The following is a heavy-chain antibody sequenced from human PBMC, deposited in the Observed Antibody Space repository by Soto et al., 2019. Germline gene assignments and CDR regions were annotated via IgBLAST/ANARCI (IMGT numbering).Heavy chain of an antibody. CDR3: ARQGGGWEDDLGYGMDV. Sequence: SETLSLTCAVYGGSFSTYYWGGIRQPPGKGLEWIGSIYYSGSTYYNPSLKSRVTVSVDTSKNQFSLKLSSVTAADTAVYYCARQGGGWEDDLGYGMDVWGQGTTVTVSS. CDR2: IYYSGST. J-gene: IGHJ6*02. V-gene: IGHV4-39*01. D-gene: IGHD1-26*01. CDR1: GGSFSTYY.